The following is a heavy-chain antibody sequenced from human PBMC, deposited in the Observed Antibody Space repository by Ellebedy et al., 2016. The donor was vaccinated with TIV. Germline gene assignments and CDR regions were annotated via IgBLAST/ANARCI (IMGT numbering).Heavy chain of an antibody. Sequence: PGGSLRLSCAASGFTFRDSYMSWVRQPPGKGLEWVSFISVSNIYTNYADSVKGRFTISRDNAKNSLYLQMNSLIAEDTAVYYCARGGYDFWNPRYWGQGTLVTVSS. J-gene: IGHJ4*02. V-gene: IGHV3-11*06. D-gene: IGHD3-3*01. CDR3: ARGGYDFWNPRY. CDR1: GFTFRDSY. CDR2: ISVSNIYT.